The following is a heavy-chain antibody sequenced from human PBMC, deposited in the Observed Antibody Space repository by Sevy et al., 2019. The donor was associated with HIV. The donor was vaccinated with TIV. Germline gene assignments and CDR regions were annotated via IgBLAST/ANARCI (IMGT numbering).Heavy chain of an antibody. CDR2: IRSKANSYAT. CDR3: TRQVVPAARGYYYYGMDV. D-gene: IGHD2-2*01. CDR1: GFTFSGSA. J-gene: IGHJ6*02. V-gene: IGHV3-73*01. Sequence: GGSLRLSCAASGFTFSGSAMHWVRQASGKGLEWVGCIRSKANSYATAYAASVKGRFTISRDDSKNTAYLQMNSLKTEDTAVYYCTRQVVPAARGYYYYGMDVWGQGTTVTVSS.